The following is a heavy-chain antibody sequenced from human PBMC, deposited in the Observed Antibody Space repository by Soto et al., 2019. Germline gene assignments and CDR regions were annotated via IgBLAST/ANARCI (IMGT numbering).Heavy chain of an antibody. Sequence: QVQLVQSGDEVKKPGASVKVSCKAFGYTFSTYGFGWVRQVPGQGLEWMGWISVYNGNTNYAQSFQGRIIMTTDTSTSTAYMELGSLRSDDTAVYYCARVGYGSSFIDYWGQGTLVTVSS. D-gene: IGHD6-13*01. J-gene: IGHJ4*02. CDR2: ISVYNGNT. CDR3: ARVGYGSSFIDY. CDR1: GYTFSTYG. V-gene: IGHV1-18*01.